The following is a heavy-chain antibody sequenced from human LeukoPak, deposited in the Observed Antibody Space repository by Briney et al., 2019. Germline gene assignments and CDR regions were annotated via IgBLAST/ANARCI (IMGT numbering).Heavy chain of an antibody. J-gene: IGHJ4*02. Sequence: GGSLSLSCAASGFTFSDYYMNWIRQAPGKGLEWVSYISNSGSKIFYADSVKGRFTISRDNAKNSLYLQMNSLRAEDTAVYYCARGFDYWGQVTLVTVS. CDR1: GFTFSDYY. V-gene: IGHV3-11*01. CDR2: ISNSGSKI. CDR3: ARGFDY.